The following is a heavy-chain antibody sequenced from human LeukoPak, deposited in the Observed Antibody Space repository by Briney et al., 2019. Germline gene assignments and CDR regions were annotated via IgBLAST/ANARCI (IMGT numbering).Heavy chain of an antibody. CDR1: GFTVSSNY. D-gene: IGHD5-24*01. CDR3: ARDSEMAAVEDY. Sequence: GGSLRLSCAASGFTVSSNYMSWVRQAPGKGLEWVSIIYSGGTTYYADSVKGRFTISRDNSKNTLYLQMNSLRAEDTAVYYCARDSEMAAVEDYWGQGTVITVSS. V-gene: IGHV3-53*01. J-gene: IGHJ4*02. CDR2: IYSGGTT.